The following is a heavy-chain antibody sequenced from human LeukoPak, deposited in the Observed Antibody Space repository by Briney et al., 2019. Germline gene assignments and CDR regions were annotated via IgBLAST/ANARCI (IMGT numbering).Heavy chain of an antibody. CDR2: IKQDGGEK. CDR3: ARVGARQILEY. D-gene: IGHD4-17*01. J-gene: IGHJ4*02. Sequence: PGGSLRLSCAASGFTFSDYSMSWIRQAPGKGLEWVANIKQDGGEKYYLDSVKGRFTVSRDNAKNSLYLQMSSLRAEDTAVYYCARVGARQILEYWGQGTLVTVSS. V-gene: IGHV3-7*01. CDR1: GFTFSDYS.